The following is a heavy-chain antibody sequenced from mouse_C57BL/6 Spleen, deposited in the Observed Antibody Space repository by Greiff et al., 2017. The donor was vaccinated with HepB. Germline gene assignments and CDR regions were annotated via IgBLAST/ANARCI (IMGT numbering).Heavy chain of an antibody. CDR3: ARTHYYGYYFDY. V-gene: IGHV1-55*01. CDR1: GYTFTSYW. J-gene: IGHJ2*01. Sequence: VKLQQPGAELVKPGASVKMSCKASGYTFTSYWITWVKQRPGQGLEWIGDIYPGSGSTNYNEKFKSKATLTVDTSSSTAYMQLSSLTSEDSAVYYCARTHYYGYYFDYWGQGTTLTVSS. CDR2: IYPGSGST. D-gene: IGHD1-2*01.